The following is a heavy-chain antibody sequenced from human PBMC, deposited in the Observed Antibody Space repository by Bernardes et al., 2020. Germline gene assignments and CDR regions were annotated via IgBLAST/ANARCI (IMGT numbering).Heavy chain of an antibody. V-gene: IGHV3-23*01. J-gene: IGHJ4*02. CDR3: AKGFLSRDSSGDY. Sequence: GGSLRLSCAASGFTFSSYAMTWVRLAPGKGLEWVSALSGGGGGSTFYADSVKGRFTISRDNSKNTLYLQMNSLRAEDTAVYYCAKGFLSRDSSGDYWGQGTLVTVSS. CDR1: GFTFSSYA. D-gene: IGHD1-26*01. CDR2: LSGGGGGST.